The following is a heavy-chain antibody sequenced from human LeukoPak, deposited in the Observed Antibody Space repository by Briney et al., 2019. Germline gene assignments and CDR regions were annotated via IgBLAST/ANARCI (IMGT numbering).Heavy chain of an antibody. CDR3: ARVKTMIVVVSLFDY. D-gene: IGHD3-22*01. V-gene: IGHV4-4*07. CDR1: GGSISSYY. Sequence: SETLSLTCTVSGGSISSYYWSWIRQPAGKGLEWIGRIYTSGSTNYNPSLKSRVTMSVDTSKNQFSLKLSSVTAADTAVYYCARVKTMIVVVSLFDYWGQGTLVTVSS. J-gene: IGHJ4*02. CDR2: IYTSGST.